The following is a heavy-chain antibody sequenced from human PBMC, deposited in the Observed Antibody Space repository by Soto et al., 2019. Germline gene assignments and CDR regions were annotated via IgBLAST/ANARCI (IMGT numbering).Heavy chain of an antibody. J-gene: IGHJ4*02. Sequence: SETLSLTCAVSGVSFTSNNWWTGVRQPPGQGLEWIGEIYRTGSTNYNPSLKSRVTISLDKSEKQFSLKVTSLTAADTAVYYCASRDPGTSVDYWGQGTLVTVSS. D-gene: IGHD1-7*01. CDR1: GVSFTSNNW. V-gene: IGHV4-4*02. CDR2: IYRTGST. CDR3: ASRDPGTSVDY.